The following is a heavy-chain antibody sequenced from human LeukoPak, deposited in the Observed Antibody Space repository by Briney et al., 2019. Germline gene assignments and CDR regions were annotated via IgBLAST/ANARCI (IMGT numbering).Heavy chain of an antibody. CDR3: AREGGTTGFDY. CDR1: GGSISSYY. V-gene: IGHV4-59*01. D-gene: IGHD4-17*01. J-gene: IGHJ4*02. Sequence: SETLSLTCTVSGGSISSYYWSWIRQPPGKGLEWIGYIYHSGSTNYNPSLKSRVTISVDTSKNQFSLKLSSVTAADTAVYYCAREGGTTGFDYWGQGTLVTVSS. CDR2: IYHSGST.